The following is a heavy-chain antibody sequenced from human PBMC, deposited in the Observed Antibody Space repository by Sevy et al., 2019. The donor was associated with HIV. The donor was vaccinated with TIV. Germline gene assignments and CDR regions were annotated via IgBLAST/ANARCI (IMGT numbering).Heavy chain of an antibody. Sequence: LSLTCAASGFTFSKYSMSWVRQPPGKGLEWVSTLSFGCGEINYADSVKGRFTICRDNSKSSVYLQMNNLRPEDTAVYYCAREGCTKPHDYWGQGTLVTVSS. CDR1: GFTFSKYS. CDR3: AREGCTKPHDY. CDR2: LSFGCGEI. V-gene: IGHV3-23*01. D-gene: IGHD2-8*01. J-gene: IGHJ4*02.